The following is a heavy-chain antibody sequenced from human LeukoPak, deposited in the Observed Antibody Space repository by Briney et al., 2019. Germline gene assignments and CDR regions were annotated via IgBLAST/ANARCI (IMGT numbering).Heavy chain of an antibody. Sequence: GGSLRLSCTPSGFRFSSYPMSWVRQAPGKGLEWVSSISSSGGTPYHADSVKGRFTISRDNSRNTLYLQMNSLRAEDTAIYYCAKDRSEDILTGLLDNWGQGTLVAVSS. CDR2: ISSSGGTP. D-gene: IGHD3-9*01. CDR1: GFRFSSYP. CDR3: AKDRSEDILTGLLDN. J-gene: IGHJ4*02. V-gene: IGHV3-23*01.